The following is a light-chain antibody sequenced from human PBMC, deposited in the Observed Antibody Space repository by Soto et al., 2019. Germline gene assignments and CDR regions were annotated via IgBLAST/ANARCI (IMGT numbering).Light chain of an antibody. CDR2: AAS. J-gene: IGKJ1*01. V-gene: IGKV1-6*01. Sequence: AIQMTQSPSSLSASVGDRVAISCRASQDIRNTLAWYQQKPGEAPKLLIFAASNLQSGVPSRFSGSGSVTDFTLAITGLQPEDFATYYCLQYHSYRTFGQGTKVDIK. CDR3: LQYHSYRT. CDR1: QDIRNT.